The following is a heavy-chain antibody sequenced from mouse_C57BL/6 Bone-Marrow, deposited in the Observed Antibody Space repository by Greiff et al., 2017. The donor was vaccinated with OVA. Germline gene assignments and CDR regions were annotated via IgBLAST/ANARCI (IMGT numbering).Heavy chain of an antibody. CDR3: TRQLRLRGFAY. J-gene: IGHJ3*01. V-gene: IGHV1-15*01. D-gene: IGHD3-2*02. Sequence: QVQLQQSGAELVRPGASVTLSCKASGYTFTDYEMHWVKQTPVHGLEWIGAIDPETGGTAYNQKFKGKAILTADKSSSTAYMELRSLTSEDSAVYHCTRQLRLRGFAYWGQGTLVTVSA. CDR2: IDPETGGT. CDR1: GYTFTDYE.